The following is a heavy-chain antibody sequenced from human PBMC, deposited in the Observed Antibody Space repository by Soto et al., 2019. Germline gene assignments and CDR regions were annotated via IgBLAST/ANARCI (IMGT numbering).Heavy chain of an antibody. CDR1: GFAVNSDY. CDR2: IFGGGTT. V-gene: IGHV3-53*01. D-gene: IGHD2-2*01. J-gene: IGHJ4*02. CDR3: VRTSSY. Sequence: GGSLRLSCAASGFAVNSDYMSWVRQAPGKGLEWVSVIFGGGTTHYSDSVKGRFTISRDDSKNTVFLQMNSLRVEDTAVYFCVRTSSYWGQGTRVTVSS.